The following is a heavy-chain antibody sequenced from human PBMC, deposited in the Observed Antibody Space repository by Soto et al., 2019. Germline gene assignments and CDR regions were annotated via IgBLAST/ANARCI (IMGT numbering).Heavy chain of an antibody. CDR2: ITGTGGTP. D-gene: IGHD1-1*01. J-gene: IGHJ4*02. Sequence: GGSLRLSCEASGFTYTNYVMNWVRQAPGKGLEWVAGITGTGGTPFYADSVRGRFVISRDNSKNTVFLHMTSLRAEDTAVYYCAKDFLTGTIDYWVQGTLVTVSS. CDR3: AKDFLTGTIDY. CDR1: GFTYTNYV. V-gene: IGHV3-23*01.